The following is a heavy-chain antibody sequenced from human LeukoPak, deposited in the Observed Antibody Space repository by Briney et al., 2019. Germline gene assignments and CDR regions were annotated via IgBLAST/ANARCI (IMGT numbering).Heavy chain of an antibody. Sequence: GGSLRLSCAASGFTFSSSWMTWVRQAPGKGLEWVANINEDGTEKYFVDSVKGRFTISRDNAKNLVYLQMNSLRAEDTAVYYCARDNDWAFHYWGQGTLVTVSS. J-gene: IGHJ4*02. CDR3: ARDNDWAFHY. D-gene: IGHD3-9*01. V-gene: IGHV3-7*01. CDR2: INEDGTEK. CDR1: GFTFSSSW.